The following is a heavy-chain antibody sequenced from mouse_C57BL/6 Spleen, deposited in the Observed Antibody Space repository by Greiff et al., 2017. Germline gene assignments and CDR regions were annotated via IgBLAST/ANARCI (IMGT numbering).Heavy chain of an antibody. V-gene: IGHV1-82*01. D-gene: IGHD2-3*01. CDR2: IYPGDGDT. CDR3: ERSDDGYYSYYAMDY. Sequence: VQLQQSGPELVKPGASVKISCKASGYAFSSSWMNWVKQRPGKGLEWIGRIYPGDGDTNYNGKFKGKATLTADKSSSTAYMQLSRLTSEDSAVYFCERSDDGYYSYYAMDYWGQGTSVTVSS. CDR1: GYAFSSSW. J-gene: IGHJ4*01.